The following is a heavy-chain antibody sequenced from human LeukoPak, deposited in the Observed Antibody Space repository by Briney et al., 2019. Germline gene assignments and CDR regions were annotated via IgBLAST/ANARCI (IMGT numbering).Heavy chain of an antibody. CDR1: GFTFSSYA. V-gene: IGHV3-23*01. D-gene: IGHD6-19*01. CDR2: ISGSGGST. Sequence: GGSLRLSCVASGFTFSSYAMSWVRQAPGKGVEWVSGISGSGGSTYYADSVKGRFTISRDNSKNTLFLQINSLRAEDTAVYYCAKETYSSGWYPYFDYWGQGTLVTVSS. J-gene: IGHJ4*02. CDR3: AKETYSSGWYPYFDY.